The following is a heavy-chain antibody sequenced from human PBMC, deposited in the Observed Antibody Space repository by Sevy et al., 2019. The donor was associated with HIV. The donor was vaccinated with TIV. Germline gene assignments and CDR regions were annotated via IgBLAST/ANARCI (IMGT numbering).Heavy chain of an antibody. J-gene: IGHJ4*02. CDR3: ARDLEFYDYGDYGPAFMPDY. V-gene: IGHV3-33*01. CDR1: GFTFSNYA. CDR2: IWSDGAYQ. D-gene: IGHD4-17*01. Sequence: GGSLRLSCAATGFTFSNYAMHWVRQAPGKGMEWVAIIWSDGAYQYHGDSVKGRFTISRDNSKNTLHLQMNSLRVEDTAVYYCARDLEFYDYGDYGPAFMPDYWGQGTLVTVSS.